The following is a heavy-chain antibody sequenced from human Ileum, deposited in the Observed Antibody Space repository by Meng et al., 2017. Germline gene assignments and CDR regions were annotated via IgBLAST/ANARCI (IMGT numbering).Heavy chain of an antibody. Sequence: GKLQRPVPGLVRPSEALSVFVPCAGGAVSSRVYQWGWIRQPPGKGLEWIGYARTNYNPYLKRRVTISVDTSKNQFSLKLTSVTAADTAVYYCARDHWGSLDYWGQGVLVTVSS. V-gene: IGHV4-61*08. CDR1: GGAVSSRVYQ. CDR2: ART. CDR3: ARDHWGSLDY. D-gene: IGHD7-27*01. J-gene: IGHJ4*02.